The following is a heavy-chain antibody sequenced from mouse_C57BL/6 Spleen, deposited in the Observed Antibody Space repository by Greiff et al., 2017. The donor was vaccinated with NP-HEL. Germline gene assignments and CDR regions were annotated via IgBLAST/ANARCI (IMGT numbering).Heavy chain of an antibody. D-gene: IGHD1-1*01. J-gene: IGHJ4*01. CDR3: ARSGSSPYYAMDY. V-gene: IGHV1-69*01. CDR2: IDPSDSYT. CDR1: GYTFTSYW. Sequence: QVQLQQPGAELVMPGASVKLSCKASGYTFTSYWMHWVKQRPGQGLEWIGEIDPSDSYTNYNQKFKGKSTLTVDKSSNTAYLQLSSLTSEDTAVYYCARSGSSPYYAMDYWGQGTSVTVSS.